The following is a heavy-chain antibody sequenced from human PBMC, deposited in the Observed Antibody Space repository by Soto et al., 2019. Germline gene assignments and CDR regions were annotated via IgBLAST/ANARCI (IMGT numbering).Heavy chain of an antibody. CDR3: ARFYMVRGVLGAFEI. CDR2: IYYIGST. V-gene: IGHV4-31*03. CDR1: GGSISSGGYY. J-gene: IGHJ3*02. Sequence: PSETLSLTCTVSGGSISSGGYYWSWIRQHPGKGLEWIGYIYYIGSTYYNPSLKSRVSISVDTSKNQFSLKLSSVTAADTAVYYCARFYMVRGVLGAFEIWGQGTXVTVAS. D-gene: IGHD3-10*01.